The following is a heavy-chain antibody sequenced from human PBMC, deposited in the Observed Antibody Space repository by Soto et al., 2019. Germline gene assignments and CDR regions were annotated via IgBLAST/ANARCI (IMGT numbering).Heavy chain of an antibody. CDR1: GFTFSDYS. V-gene: IGHV3-21*01. D-gene: IGHD3-9*01. CDR2: INKNSRNI. J-gene: IGHJ5*02. Sequence: GGSLRLSCEASGFTFSDYSMNWVRQAPGKGLEWVSFINKNSRNIYYADSVKGRFTISRDNAKNSLYLQMNSLTVEDTAMYFCVRDHDTAWFLHDHWGPGTLVTVSS. CDR3: VRDHDTAWFLHDH.